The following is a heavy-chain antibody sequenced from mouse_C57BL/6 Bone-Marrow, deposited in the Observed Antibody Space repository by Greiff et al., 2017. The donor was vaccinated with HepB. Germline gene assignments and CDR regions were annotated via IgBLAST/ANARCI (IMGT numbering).Heavy chain of an antibody. CDR2: IRSKSSNYAT. J-gene: IGHJ1*03. D-gene: IGHD1-1*01. Sequence: EVQLVESGGGLVQPKGSLKLSCAASGFTFNTYAMHWVRQAPGKGLEWVARIRSKSSNYATSYADSVKDRFNISRDDSQSMLYLQMNNLKTEDTAMYDCVSSLYYYGSSPHWYFEVWGTGTTVTVSS. CDR3: VSSLYYYGSSPHWYFEV. V-gene: IGHV10-3*01. CDR1: GFTFNTYA.